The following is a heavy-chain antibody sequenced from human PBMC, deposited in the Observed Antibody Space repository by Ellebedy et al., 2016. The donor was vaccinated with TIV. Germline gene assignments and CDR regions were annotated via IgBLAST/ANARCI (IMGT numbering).Heavy chain of an antibody. J-gene: IGHJ4*02. D-gene: IGHD5-24*01. V-gene: IGHV5-51*01. CDR1: GYSFTSYW. Sequence: GESLKISXTGSGYSFTSYWIGWVRQMPGKGLEWMGIMYSGDSDTRYSASFQGQVTISADKSISTAYLQWSSLKASDSGMYYGAGGGGGHGYKIDYWGQGTLVTVSS. CDR2: MYSGDSDT. CDR3: AGGGGGHGYKIDY.